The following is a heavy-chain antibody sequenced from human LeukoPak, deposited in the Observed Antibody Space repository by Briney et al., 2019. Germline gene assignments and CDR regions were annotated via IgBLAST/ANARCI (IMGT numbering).Heavy chain of an antibody. CDR3: ARARAAAGTLDY. V-gene: IGHV3-9*01. CDR1: GFTFDDYA. Sequence: GGSLRLSCAASGFTFDDYAMHWVRQAPGKGLEWVSGISWNSGSIGYADSVKGRFTISRDNAKNSLYLQMNSLRAEDTAVYYCARARAAAGTLDYWGQGTLVTVSS. J-gene: IGHJ4*02. D-gene: IGHD6-13*01. CDR2: ISWNSGSI.